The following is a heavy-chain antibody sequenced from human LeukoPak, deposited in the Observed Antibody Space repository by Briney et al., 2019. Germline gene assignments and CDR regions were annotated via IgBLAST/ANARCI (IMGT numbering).Heavy chain of an antibody. CDR2: IIPIFGTA. CDR1: GGTFSSYA. D-gene: IGHD3-3*01. V-gene: IGHV1-69*05. Sequence: SVKVSCKASGGTFSSYAISWVRQAPGQGLEWMGGIIPIFGTANYAQKFQDRVTITTDESTSTAYMELSSLRSEDTAVYYCAREEREIFGVVIIGDDAFDIWGQGTMVTVSS. J-gene: IGHJ3*02. CDR3: AREEREIFGVVIIGDDAFDI.